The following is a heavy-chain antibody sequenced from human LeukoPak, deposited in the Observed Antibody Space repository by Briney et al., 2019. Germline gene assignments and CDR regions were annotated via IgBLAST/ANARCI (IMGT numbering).Heavy chain of an antibody. D-gene: IGHD3-16*01. CDR1: GFTFDDYA. CDR3: AKGGEFKLWSFDY. V-gene: IGHV3-9*01. CDR2: ISWNSGNI. J-gene: IGHJ4*02. Sequence: PGRSLRLSCAASGFTFDDYAMHWVRQAPGKGLEWVSGISWNSGNIGYADSVKGRFTISRDNAKNSLYLQMNSLRAEDTALYYCAKGGEFKLWSFDYWGQGTLVTVSS.